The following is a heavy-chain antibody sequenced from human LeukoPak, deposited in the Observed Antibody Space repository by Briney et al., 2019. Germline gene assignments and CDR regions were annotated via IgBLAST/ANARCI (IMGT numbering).Heavy chain of an antibody. CDR2: IYTSGST. Sequence: SETLSLTCTVSGGPISSYYWSWIRQPAGKGLEWIGRIYTSGSTNYNPSLKSRVTMSVDTSKNQFSLKLSSVTAADTAVYYCARVRSAAAAPGIYYYYYYMDVWGKGTTVTVSS. CDR3: ARVRSAAAAPGIYYYYYYMDV. V-gene: IGHV4-4*07. CDR1: GGPISSYY. J-gene: IGHJ6*03. D-gene: IGHD6-13*01.